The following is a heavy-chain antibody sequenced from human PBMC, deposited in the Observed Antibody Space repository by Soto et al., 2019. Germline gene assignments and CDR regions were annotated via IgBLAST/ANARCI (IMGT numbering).Heavy chain of an antibody. V-gene: IGHV3-23*01. CDR2: ISGSGGST. CDR1: GFTFSSYA. CDR3: AKSRPRYCSSTSCYYYFDY. Sequence: LRLSCAASGFTFSSYAMSWVRQAPGKGLEWVSAISGSGGSTYYADSVKGRFTISRDNSKNTLYLQMNSLRAEDTAVYYCAKSRPRYCSSTSCYYYFDYWGQGTLVTVSS. J-gene: IGHJ4*02. D-gene: IGHD2-2*01.